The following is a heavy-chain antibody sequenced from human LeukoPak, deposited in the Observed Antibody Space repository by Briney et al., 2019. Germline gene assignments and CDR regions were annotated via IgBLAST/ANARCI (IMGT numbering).Heavy chain of an antibody. CDR2: IYHSGST. CDR3: ARLGGKGLTAAAGREFDY. D-gene: IGHD6-13*01. CDR1: GYSISSGYY. J-gene: IGHJ4*02. Sequence: SETLSLTCAVSGYSISSGYYWGWIRQPPGKGLEWSGSIYHSGSTYYNPSLKSRVTISVDTSKNQFSLKLSSVTAADTAVYYCARLGGKGLTAAAGREFDYWGQGTLVTVSS. V-gene: IGHV4-38-2*01.